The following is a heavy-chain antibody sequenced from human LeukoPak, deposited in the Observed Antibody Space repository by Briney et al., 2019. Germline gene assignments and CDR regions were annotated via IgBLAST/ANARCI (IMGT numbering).Heavy chain of an antibody. Sequence: PGGSLRLSCAAPGIPFSSFGMHWLRQAPGKGLEWVAFIWYDGSNKYYADSVKGRLTISRDNSKNTLYLQMNSLTAEDTAVYYCARDGTVTAGPFDPWGGGTLVTVSS. J-gene: IGHJ5*02. CDR1: GIPFSSFG. D-gene: IGHD4-17*01. CDR3: ARDGTVTAGPFDP. CDR2: IWYDGSNK. V-gene: IGHV3-33*01.